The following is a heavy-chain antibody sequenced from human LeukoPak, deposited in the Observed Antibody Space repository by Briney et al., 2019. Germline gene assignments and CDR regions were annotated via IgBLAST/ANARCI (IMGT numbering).Heavy chain of an antibody. Sequence: GGSLRLSCAASGFTFSSYVMTWVRQAPGIGLEWVSTISVGGGSTYYADSVKGRFTISRDKSKNTLHLQMNSLRVGDTAVYYCVTRGTTGTKYLEHWGQGTLVTVSS. CDR1: GFTFSSYV. J-gene: IGHJ4*02. V-gene: IGHV3-23*01. D-gene: IGHD1-1*01. CDR3: VTRGTTGTKYLEH. CDR2: ISVGGGST.